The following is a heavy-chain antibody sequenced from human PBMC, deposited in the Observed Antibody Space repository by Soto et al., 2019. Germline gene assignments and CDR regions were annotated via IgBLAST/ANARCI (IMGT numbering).Heavy chain of an antibody. J-gene: IGHJ5*02. Sequence: SETLSLTCTVSGGSISSGGYYWSWIRQHPGKGLEWIGYIYYSGSTYYNPSLKSRVTISIDTSKNQFSLKLSSVTAADTAVYYCARSYSYESSDWFDPWGQGTLVTVS. V-gene: IGHV4-31*03. D-gene: IGHD3-22*01. CDR1: GGSISSGGYY. CDR3: ARSYSYESSDWFDP. CDR2: IYYSGST.